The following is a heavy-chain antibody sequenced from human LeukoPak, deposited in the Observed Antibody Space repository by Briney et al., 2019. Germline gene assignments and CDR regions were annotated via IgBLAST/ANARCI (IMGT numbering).Heavy chain of an antibody. D-gene: IGHD5-24*01. CDR2: IKQDGSKK. CDR3: TRVGYIDEGIDY. V-gene: IGHV3-7*04. J-gene: IGHJ4*02. Sequence: GGSLRLSCVASGFPFSRYWMTWVGQAPGKGLEWVANIKQDGSKKSYVDSVKGRFTISRDNAKNSLYLQMNSLRAEDTAIYYCTRVGYIDEGIDYWGQGTLVTVSS. CDR1: GFPFSRYW.